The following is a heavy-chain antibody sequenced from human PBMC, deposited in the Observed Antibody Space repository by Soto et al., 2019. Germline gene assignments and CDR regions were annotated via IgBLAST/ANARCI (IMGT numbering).Heavy chain of an antibody. CDR2: ISYDGSNK. Sequence: GGSLRLSCAASGFTFSSYAMHWVRQAPGKGLEWVAVISYDGSNKYYADSVKGRFTISRDNSKNTLYLQMNSLRAEGTAVYYCARVYCSSTSCYRAPNYYYYGMDVWGQGTTVTVSS. J-gene: IGHJ6*02. CDR3: ARVYCSSTSCYRAPNYYYYGMDV. D-gene: IGHD2-2*02. CDR1: GFTFSSYA. V-gene: IGHV3-30-3*01.